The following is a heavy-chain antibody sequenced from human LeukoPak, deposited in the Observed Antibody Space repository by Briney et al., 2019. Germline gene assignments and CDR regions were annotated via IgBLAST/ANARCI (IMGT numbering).Heavy chain of an antibody. V-gene: IGHV3-21*01. CDR1: GFSFSYYT. D-gene: IGHD4-17*01. CDR2: IRGTGSHI. J-gene: IGHJ4*02. Sequence: GGSLRLSCVASGFSFSYYTMNWVRQAPGKGLEWVASIRGTGSHIHYADSVEGRFTISRDNAKSSLYLQMNSLRAEGTALYYCARGNGDYAVGGYWGQGTLVIVSS. CDR3: ARGNGDYAVGGY.